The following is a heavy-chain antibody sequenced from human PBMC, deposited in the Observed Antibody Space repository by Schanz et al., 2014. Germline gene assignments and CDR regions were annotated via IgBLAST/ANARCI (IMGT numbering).Heavy chain of an antibody. J-gene: IGHJ3*01. CDR2: ISSDGTNK. Sequence: QVQLVESGGGVVQPGRSLRLSCAASGFTFSNFGLHWVRQAPGKGLNWVAVISSDGTNKYYADSVQGRFTLSKDFSKAPLSLQLTHLPPPSPPFSSSARLATRKSRLGGSFDLWGQGTMVTVSS. CDR3: ARLATRKSRLGGSFDL. CDR1: GFTFSNFG. V-gene: IGHV3-30*03. D-gene: IGHD2-15*01.